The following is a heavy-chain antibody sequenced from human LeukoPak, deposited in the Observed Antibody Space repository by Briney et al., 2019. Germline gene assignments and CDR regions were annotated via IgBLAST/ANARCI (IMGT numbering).Heavy chain of an antibody. D-gene: IGHD6-19*01. CDR2: ISRDSSEI. CDR3: AGKGVGW. J-gene: IGHJ4*02. V-gene: IGHV3-21*01. CDR1: GFTFSSYA. Sequence: GGSLRLSCAASGFTFSSYAMSWVRQAPGKGLEWVSYISRDSSEIHYADSVKGRFTISRDNAKNSLYLQMNSLRAEDTAVYDCAGKGVGWWGQGTLVTVSS.